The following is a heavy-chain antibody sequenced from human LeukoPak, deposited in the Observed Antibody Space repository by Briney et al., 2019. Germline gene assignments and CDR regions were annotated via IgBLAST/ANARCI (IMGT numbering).Heavy chain of an antibody. CDR1: GGSISSYY. J-gene: IGHJ4*02. CDR2: VYYTGST. D-gene: IGHD5-24*01. V-gene: IGHV4-59*12. CDR3: ATRTGIRWLQGVVDY. Sequence: SETLSLTCTVSGGSISSYYWSWIRQPPGKGLEWIGYVYYTGSTNYNPSLKSRVTISVDTSKNQFSLKLSSVTAADTAVYYCATRTGIRWLQGVVDYWGQGTLVTVSS.